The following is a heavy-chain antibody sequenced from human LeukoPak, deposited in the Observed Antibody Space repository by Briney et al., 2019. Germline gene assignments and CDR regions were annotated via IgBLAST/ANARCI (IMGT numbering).Heavy chain of an antibody. J-gene: IGHJ5*02. D-gene: IGHD2-2*01. CDR3: ARDVGDIVTVPAAISVP. CDR1: GCTFSSYG. CDR2: ISAYNGNT. V-gene: IGHV1-18*01. Sequence: ASVKVSCKASGCTFSSYGISWVRQAPGQGLEWMGWISAYNGNTNYAQMVQGRVTMTTDTSTSTAYMEARSLRSDDTAMYYCARDVGDIVTVPAAISVPWGQGTLVTVSS.